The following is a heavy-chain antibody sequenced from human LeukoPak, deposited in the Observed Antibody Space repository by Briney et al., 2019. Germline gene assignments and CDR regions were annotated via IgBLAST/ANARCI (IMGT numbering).Heavy chain of an antibody. V-gene: IGHV1-69*06. D-gene: IGHD3-9*01. CDR3: ARVGYDISCTCYYYMDV. Sequence: ASVKVSCKASGGTFSSYAISWVRQAPGQGLEWMGGIIPIFGTANYAQKFQGRVTITADKSTSTAYMELSSLRSEDTAVYYCARVGYDISCTCYYYMDVWGKGTTVTVSS. J-gene: IGHJ6*03. CDR1: GGTFSSYA. CDR2: IIPIFGTA.